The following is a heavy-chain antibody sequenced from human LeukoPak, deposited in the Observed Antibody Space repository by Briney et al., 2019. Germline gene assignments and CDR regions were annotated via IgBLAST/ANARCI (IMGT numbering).Heavy chain of an antibody. V-gene: IGHV4-59*01. CDR2: SYHSGST. CDR3: AREVGYSSPYYYFGMDV. D-gene: IGHD6-13*01. CDR1: DDSISDYY. Sequence: SETLSLTCTVSDDSISDYYRGWIRQPPGKGLEWIGYSYHSGSTNYNPSLKSRVTISVDTSKNQFSLKLSSVTAADTAMYYCAREVGYSSPYYYFGMDVWGQGTTVTVSS. J-gene: IGHJ6*02.